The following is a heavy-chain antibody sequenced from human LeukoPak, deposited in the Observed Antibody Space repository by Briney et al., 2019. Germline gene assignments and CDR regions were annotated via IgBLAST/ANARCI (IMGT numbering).Heavy chain of an antibody. Sequence: SETLSLTCTVSGDSIRNYYWTWIRQPPGKGLEWIGYIYYTGITTYNPSLKSRVTISVDTSKNQFSLKLSSVTAADTAVYYCARELYYYDSSGYLDYWGQGTLVTVSS. CDR2: IYYTGIT. CDR3: ARELYYYDSSGYLDY. D-gene: IGHD3-22*01. V-gene: IGHV4-59*12. J-gene: IGHJ4*02. CDR1: GDSIRNYY.